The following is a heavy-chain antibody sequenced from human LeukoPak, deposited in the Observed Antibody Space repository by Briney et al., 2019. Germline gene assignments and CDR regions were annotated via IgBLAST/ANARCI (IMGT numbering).Heavy chain of an antibody. Sequence: GGSLRLSCAASGFTFRTFAMSWVRQAPGKGLEWVLAISGSGGSSYYADSVKGRFTISRDNSKNTLYLQMNSLRADDTAVYYCAKEGGDGSGSYMNNWFDPWGQGTLVTVSS. V-gene: IGHV3-23*01. J-gene: IGHJ5*02. CDR2: ISGSGGSS. CDR3: AKEGGDGSGSYMNNWFDP. CDR1: GFTFRTFA. D-gene: IGHD3-10*01.